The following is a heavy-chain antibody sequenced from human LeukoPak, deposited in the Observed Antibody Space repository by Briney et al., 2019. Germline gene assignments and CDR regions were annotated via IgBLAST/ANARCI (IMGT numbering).Heavy chain of an antibody. V-gene: IGHV4-39*07. CDR3: ARDAAYCSGGSCSGVFFD. Sequence: SETLSLTRTVSGGSISSSSYYWGWIRQPPGKGLEWIGSIYYSGSTYYNPSLKSRVTISVDTSKNQFSLKLSSVTAAGTAVYYCARDAAYCSGGSCSGVFFDWGQGTLVTVSS. J-gene: IGHJ4*02. CDR2: IYYSGST. CDR1: GGSISSSSYY. D-gene: IGHD2-15*01.